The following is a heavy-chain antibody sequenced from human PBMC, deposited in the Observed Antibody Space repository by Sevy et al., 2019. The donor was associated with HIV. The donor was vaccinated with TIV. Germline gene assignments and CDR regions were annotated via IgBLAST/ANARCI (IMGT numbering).Heavy chain of an antibody. J-gene: IGHJ6*02. CDR3: ARVAGYYGSGRYSSETYYYYGMDV. D-gene: IGHD3-10*01. Sequence: GGSLRLSCAASGFTFSDYYMSWIRQAPGKGLEWVSYISSSGSSIYYADSVKGRFTISRDNAKNSLYLQMNSLRAEDTAVYYCARVAGYYGSGRYSSETYYYYGMDVWGQGTTVTVSS. CDR2: ISSSGSSI. CDR1: GFTFSDYY. V-gene: IGHV3-11*01.